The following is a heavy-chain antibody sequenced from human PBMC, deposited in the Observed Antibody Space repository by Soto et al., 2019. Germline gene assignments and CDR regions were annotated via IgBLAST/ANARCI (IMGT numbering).Heavy chain of an antibody. J-gene: IGHJ4*02. CDR3: AKMQGYFDY. D-gene: IGHD6-13*01. V-gene: IGHV3-23*01. CDR1: GFTFSSFA. CDR2: VTGSGDTT. Sequence: PGGSLRLSCAASGFTFSSFAMSWVRQAPGKGLEWVSAVTGSGDTTYYADSVKGRFTISRDNSKNTVFLQMNSLRVEDTAVYYCAKMQGYFDYWGQGSQVTVSS.